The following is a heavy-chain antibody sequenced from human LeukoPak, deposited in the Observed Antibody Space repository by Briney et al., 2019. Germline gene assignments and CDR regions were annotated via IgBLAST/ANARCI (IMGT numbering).Heavy chain of an antibody. CDR1: GFTFSDYY. J-gene: IGHJ4*02. Sequence: GGSLRLSCAASGFTFSDYYMSWVRQAPGKGLEWVSAISGSGGSTYYADSVKGRFTISRDNSKNTLYLQMNSLRAEDTAVYYCANYVDSYGDYGIDYWGQGTLVTVSS. V-gene: IGHV3-23*01. CDR3: ANYVDSYGDYGIDY. D-gene: IGHD4-17*01. CDR2: ISGSGGST.